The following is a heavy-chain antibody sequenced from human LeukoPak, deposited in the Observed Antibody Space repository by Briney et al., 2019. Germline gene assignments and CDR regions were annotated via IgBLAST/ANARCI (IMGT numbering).Heavy chain of an antibody. CDR1: GFTFSSYA. Sequence: GGSLRLSCAAAGFTFSSYAMSWVRQAPGKGLEWVSAISGSGGSTYYADSVKGRFTISRDNSKNTLYLQMNSLRAEDTAVYYCAKDLFREELPNAFDIWGQGTMVTVSS. V-gene: IGHV3-23*01. J-gene: IGHJ3*02. CDR3: AKDLFREELPNAFDI. CDR2: ISGSGGST. D-gene: IGHD1-7*01.